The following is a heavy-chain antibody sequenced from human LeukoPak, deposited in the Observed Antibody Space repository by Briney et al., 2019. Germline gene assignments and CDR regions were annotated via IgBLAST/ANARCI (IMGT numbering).Heavy chain of an antibody. CDR2: TYYRSKWYN. D-gene: IGHD6-13*01. CDR3: ASAAIIAAAGSFDY. CDR1: GDSVSSNSAA. Sequence: SQTLSLTCAISGDSVSSNSAAWNWIRQSPSGGLEWLGRTYYRSKWYNDYAVSVKSRITINPDTSKNQFSLQLNSVTPEDTAVYYCASAAIIAAAGSFDYWGQGTLVTVSS. V-gene: IGHV6-1*01. J-gene: IGHJ4*02.